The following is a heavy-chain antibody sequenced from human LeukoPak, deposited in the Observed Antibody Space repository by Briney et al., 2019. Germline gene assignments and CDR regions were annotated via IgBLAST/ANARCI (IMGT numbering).Heavy chain of an antibody. Sequence: GGSLRLSCAASGFTFSSYWMHWVRQAPGKGLVWVSRINSDGSSTSYADSVKGRFTISRDDAKNTLYLQMNSLRAEDTAVYYCARGHLRVAGPRDYYYYYMDVWGKGTTVTVSS. CDR1: GFTFSSYW. D-gene: IGHD6-19*01. J-gene: IGHJ6*03. CDR3: ARGHLRVAGPRDYYYYYMDV. CDR2: INSDGSST. V-gene: IGHV3-74*01.